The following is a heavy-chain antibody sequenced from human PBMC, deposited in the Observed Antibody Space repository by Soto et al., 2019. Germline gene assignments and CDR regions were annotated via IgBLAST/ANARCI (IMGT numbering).Heavy chain of an antibody. D-gene: IGHD2-2*01. CDR3: ARARYCSSTSCSRKWQHGRRYYYYYYMDV. CDR2: IYHSGST. V-gene: IGHV4-4*02. Sequence: SETLSLTCAVSSGSISSSNWWSWVRQPPGKGLEWIGEIYHSGSTNYNPSLKSRVTISVDKSKNQFSLKLSSVTAADTAGYYCARARYCSSTSCSRKWQHGRRYYYYYYMDVWGKGTTVTVSS. J-gene: IGHJ6*03. CDR1: SGSISSSNW.